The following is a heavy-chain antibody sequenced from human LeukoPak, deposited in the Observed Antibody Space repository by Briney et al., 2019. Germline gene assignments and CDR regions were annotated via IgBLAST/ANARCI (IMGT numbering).Heavy chain of an antibody. CDR2: IYYSGST. CDR3: AVQIAVAAPIDY. D-gene: IGHD6-19*01. V-gene: IGHV4-39*01. Sequence: SETLSLTCTVSGGSISSSSYYWGWIRQPPGKWLEWIGSIYYSGSTYYNPSLKSPVTISVDTSKNQFSLKRSSVTAADTAVYYCAVQIAVAAPIDYWGQGTLVTVSS. CDR1: GGSISSSSYY. J-gene: IGHJ4*02.